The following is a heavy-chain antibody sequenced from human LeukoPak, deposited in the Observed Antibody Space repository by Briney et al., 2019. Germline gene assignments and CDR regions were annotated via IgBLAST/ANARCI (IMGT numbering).Heavy chain of an antibody. V-gene: IGHV3-30*02. D-gene: IGHD3-22*01. CDR3: ATGRIPYSSLSVHWFDT. CDR1: GFTFSSYG. J-gene: IGHJ5*02. Sequence: PGGSVRLSCAASGFTFSSYGMHWVRQAPGKGLEGVAYIWYDGSNKYYADSVKGRFTISRDNSKNILYLQMNILRVEDRAVYSSATGRIPYSSLSVHWFDTWGQGNLVAVSS. CDR2: IWYDGSNK.